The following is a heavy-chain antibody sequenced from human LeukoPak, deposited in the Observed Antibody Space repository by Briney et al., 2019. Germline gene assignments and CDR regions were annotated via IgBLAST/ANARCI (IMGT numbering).Heavy chain of an antibody. CDR2: IIPIFGTA. CDR1: GYTFTNYG. CDR3: ARGEGIWLNNGYYYYYMDV. D-gene: IGHD6-13*01. J-gene: IGHJ6*03. V-gene: IGHV1-69*13. Sequence: GASVKVSCKASGYTFTNYGISWVRQATGQGLEWMGGIIPIFGTANYAQKFQGRVTITADESTSTAYMELSSLRSEDTAVYYCARGEGIWLNNGYYYYYMDVWGKGTTVTISS.